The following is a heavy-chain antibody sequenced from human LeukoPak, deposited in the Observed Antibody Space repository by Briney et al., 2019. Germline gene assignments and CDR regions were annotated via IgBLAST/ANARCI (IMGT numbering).Heavy chain of an antibody. CDR3: ALNDYGDGLGY. D-gene: IGHD4-17*01. V-gene: IGHV1-2*02. CDR2: MNPNSGGT. J-gene: IGHJ4*02. CDR1: GYTFTVYY. Sequence: ASVKVSCKASGYTFTVYYMHWGRQAPGQGLEWMGWMNPNSGGTNYAQRFQGRVTMTRDTSIRTAYMALSRLRSDDTAVYYCALNDYGDGLGYWGQGTLVSVFS.